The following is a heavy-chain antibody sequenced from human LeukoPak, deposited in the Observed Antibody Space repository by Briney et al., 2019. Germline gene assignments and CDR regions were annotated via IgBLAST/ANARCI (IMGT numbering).Heavy chain of an antibody. CDR3: ARARYFDWFLDY. D-gene: IGHD3-9*01. Sequence: GGSLRLSCAASGFTFSNYEMNWVRQAPGKGLEWVSYISSSGSTIYYADSVKGRFTISRDNAKNSLYLQMNSLRAEDTAVYYCARARYFDWFLDYWGQGTLVTVSS. CDR1: GFTFSNYE. J-gene: IGHJ4*02. V-gene: IGHV3-48*03. CDR2: ISSSGSTI.